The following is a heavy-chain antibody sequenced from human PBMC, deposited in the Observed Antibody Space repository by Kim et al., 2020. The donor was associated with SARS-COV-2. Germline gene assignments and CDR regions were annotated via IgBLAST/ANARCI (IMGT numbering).Heavy chain of an antibody. Sequence: ASVKVSCKASGYTFSNFYIHWVRQAPGQGLEWMGWINPYNGGTVYAPKFQGRVSLTSVTSISTVYMEVSSLIPDDTAVYYCARDPDERSDFDYWGQGT. CDR1: GYTFSNFY. V-gene: IGHV1-2*02. CDR2: INPYNGGT. J-gene: IGHJ4*02. CDR3: ARDPDERSDFDY. D-gene: IGHD1-1*01.